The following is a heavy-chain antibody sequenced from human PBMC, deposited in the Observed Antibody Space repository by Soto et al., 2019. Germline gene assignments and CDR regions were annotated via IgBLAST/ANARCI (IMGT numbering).Heavy chain of an antibody. V-gene: IGHV4-34*01. CDR2: INHSGST. J-gene: IGHJ6*03. D-gene: IGHD3-10*01. Sequence: QVQLQQWGAGLLKPSETLSLTCAVYGGSFSGYYWSWIRQPPGKGLEWIGEINHSGSTNYNPSLKRRVTISVDTSKNQFSLKLSSVTAADTAVYYCARARITMVRGVHPGLTPYYYMDVWGKGTTVTVSS. CDR1: GGSFSGYY. CDR3: ARARITMVRGVHPGLTPYYYMDV.